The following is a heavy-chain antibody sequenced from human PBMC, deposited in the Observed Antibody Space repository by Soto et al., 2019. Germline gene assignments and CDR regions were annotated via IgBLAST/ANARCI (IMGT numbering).Heavy chain of an antibody. Sequence: EVQLVESGGGLVQPGRSLRLSCAASGFTFDDYAMHWVRQAPGKGLEWVSGISWNSGSIGYADSVKGRFTISRDNAKNSLNLQMNSLRAEDTALYYCAKDRRGRGYDFWSGYYTGGAFDIWGQGTMVTVSS. CDR3: AKDRRGRGYDFWSGYYTGGAFDI. CDR2: ISWNSGSI. V-gene: IGHV3-9*01. CDR1: GFTFDDYA. D-gene: IGHD3-3*01. J-gene: IGHJ3*02.